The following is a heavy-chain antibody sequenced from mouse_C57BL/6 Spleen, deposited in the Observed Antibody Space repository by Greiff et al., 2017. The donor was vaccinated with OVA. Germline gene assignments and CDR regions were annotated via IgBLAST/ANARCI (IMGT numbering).Heavy chain of an antibody. D-gene: IGHD2-4*01. CDR1: GFTFSSYG. CDR2: ISSGGSYT. CDR3: ARHGWDYDGAWFAY. J-gene: IGHJ3*01. V-gene: IGHV5-6*01. Sequence: EVMLVESGGDLVKPGGSLKLSCAASGFTFSSYGMSWVRQTPDKRLEWVATISSGGSYTYYPDSVKGRFTISRDNAKNTLYLQMSILKSEDTAMYYCARHGWDYDGAWFAYWGQGTLVTVSA.